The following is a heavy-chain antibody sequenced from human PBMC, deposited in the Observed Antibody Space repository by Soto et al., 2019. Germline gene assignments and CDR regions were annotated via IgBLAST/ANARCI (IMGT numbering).Heavy chain of an antibody. CDR3: ARVDSAGYYKFNWFDP. CDR1: GGSINSRDYY. Sequence: QGQLQESGPGLVKPSQTLSLTCTVSGGSINSRDYYWSWLRQSPGRGLEWLGYIYYSGTTFYNPSLDGRVTLSLDTSKNQFALRLSSVTAADTAVYYCARVDSAGYYKFNWFDPWGQGIQVTVSS. V-gene: IGHV4-30-4*01. J-gene: IGHJ5*02. CDR2: IYYSGTT. D-gene: IGHD3-22*01.